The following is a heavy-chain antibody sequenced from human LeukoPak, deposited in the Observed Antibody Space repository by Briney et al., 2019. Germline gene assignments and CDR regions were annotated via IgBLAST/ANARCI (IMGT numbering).Heavy chain of an antibody. D-gene: IGHD2-21*01. CDR2: ISSSGDSV. CDR3: ARETVSCGGDCFDY. V-gene: IGHV3-48*03. Sequence: PGGSLRLSCAGSGFTFSGYEFNWVRQAPGKGLEWISYISSSGDSVYYAESARGRFTVSRGNAKSSLYLQMNSLRAEDSALYYCARETVSCGGDCFDYWGQGTLVTVSS. CDR1: GFTFSGYE. J-gene: IGHJ4*02.